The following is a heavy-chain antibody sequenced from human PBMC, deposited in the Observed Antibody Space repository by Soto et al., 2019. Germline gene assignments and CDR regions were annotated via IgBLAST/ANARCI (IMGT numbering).Heavy chain of an antibody. D-gene: IGHD6-13*01. Sequence: GXSVKVSCKASGCTFTRYGISWVRQAPGQGFEWMGWLTHXNGNTXYTQKPTGRVXXTTDTYTXXDYIELRSLRSDHTAVYYCARIAAAGPFFWFDPWGQGTLVTVSS. CDR1: GCTFTRYG. V-gene: IGHV1-18*01. J-gene: IGHJ5*02. CDR3: ARIAAAGPFFWFDP. CDR2: LTHXNGNT.